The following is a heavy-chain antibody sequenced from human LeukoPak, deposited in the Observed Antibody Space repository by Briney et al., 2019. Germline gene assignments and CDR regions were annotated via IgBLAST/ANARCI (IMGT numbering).Heavy chain of an antibody. CDR3: ARQVPDYNDGSGSPIWFDP. Sequence: SETLSLTCTVSGDSISSYDWSWIRQTPGKGLEWIGYISHSGSTNYYPSLKSRVTISLDTSKNQFSLKLTSVTAADTAVYYCARQVPDYNDGSGSPIWFDPWGQGSMVTVSS. J-gene: IGHJ5*02. D-gene: IGHD3-22*01. CDR2: ISHSGST. CDR1: GDSISSYD. V-gene: IGHV4-59*08.